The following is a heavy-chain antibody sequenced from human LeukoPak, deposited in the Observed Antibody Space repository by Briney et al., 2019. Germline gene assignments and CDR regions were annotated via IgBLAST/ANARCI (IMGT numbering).Heavy chain of an antibody. Sequence: PSETLSLTCTVSGGSISSSSYYWGWIRQPPGKGLEWIGSIYYSGSTYYNPSLKSRVTISVDTSKNQFSLKLSSVTAADTAVYYCARVDYDFWSGPQFDYWGQGTLVTVSS. D-gene: IGHD3-3*01. CDR3: ARVDYDFWSGPQFDY. CDR1: GGSISSSSYY. J-gene: IGHJ4*02. CDR2: IYYSGST. V-gene: IGHV4-39*07.